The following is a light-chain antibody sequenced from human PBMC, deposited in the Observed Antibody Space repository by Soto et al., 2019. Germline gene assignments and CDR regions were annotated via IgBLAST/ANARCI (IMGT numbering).Light chain of an antibody. CDR2: DVS. V-gene: IGLV2-14*01. J-gene: IGLJ1*01. CDR3: CSYAGSSYYV. CDR1: SGDIGGYNY. Sequence: QSALTQPASVSGSPGQSITISCTGSSGDIGGYNYVSWYQQHPGKAPKLMICDVSNRPSGVSNRLSGSKSGNTASLTISGLQAEDEAYYYCCSYAGSSYYVFGSGTKVTVL.